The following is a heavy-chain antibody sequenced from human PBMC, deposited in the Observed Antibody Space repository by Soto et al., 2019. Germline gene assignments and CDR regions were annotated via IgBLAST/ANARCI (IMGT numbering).Heavy chain of an antibody. V-gene: IGHV1-8*01. Sequence: GASVKVSCKASGYTFTSYDINWVRRATGQGLEWMGWMNPNSGNTGYAQKFQGRVTMTRNTSISTAYMELSSLRSEDTAMYYCARVGSGRDGYNLSYYYGMDVWGQGTTVTVSS. CDR1: GYTFTSYD. CDR3: ARVGSGRDGYNLSYYYGMDV. J-gene: IGHJ6*02. D-gene: IGHD5-12*01. CDR2: MNPNSGNT.